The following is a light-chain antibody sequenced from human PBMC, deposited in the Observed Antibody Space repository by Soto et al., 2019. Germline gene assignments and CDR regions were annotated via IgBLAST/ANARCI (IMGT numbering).Light chain of an antibody. CDR3: LLSYPGSCV. CDR2: DTS. Sequence: QAVVTQEPSLTVSPGGTVTLTCGSSTGAVTSSHYPYWLQQKPGQAPRALIYDTSNTHSWTPARFSGSLLGGKAALTLSGAQPEDEAEYYCLLSYPGSCVFGTGTKLIVL. CDR1: TGAVTSSHY. J-gene: IGLJ1*01. V-gene: IGLV7-46*01.